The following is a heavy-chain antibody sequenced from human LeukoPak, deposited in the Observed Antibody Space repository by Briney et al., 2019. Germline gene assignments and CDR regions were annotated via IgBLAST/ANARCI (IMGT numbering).Heavy chain of an antibody. Sequence: ASVKVSCKASGYTFTNYYMHWVRQAPGQGLEWMGIINPSGGSTSYAQKFQGRVTMTRDMSTGTVYMELSSLRSEDTAVYYCARDFTVTTTTDSLRSFDYWGQGTLVTVSS. CDR3: ARDFTVTTTTDSLRSFDY. J-gene: IGHJ4*02. D-gene: IGHD4-17*01. CDR2: INPSGGST. V-gene: IGHV1-46*01. CDR1: GYTFTNYY.